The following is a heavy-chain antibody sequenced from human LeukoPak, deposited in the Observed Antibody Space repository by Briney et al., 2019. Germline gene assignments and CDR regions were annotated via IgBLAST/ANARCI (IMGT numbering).Heavy chain of an antibody. CDR2: INPNSGGT. D-gene: IGHD5-12*01. V-gene: IGHV1-2*02. CDR1: GYTFTGYY. J-gene: IGHJ4*02. CDR3: ASRPGYSGYDSSDY. Sequence: ASVKVSCKASGYTFTGYYMHWVRQAPGQGLEWMGWINPNSGGTNYAQKFQGRVTMTRDTSISTAYMELSRLRSEDTAVYYCASRPGYSGYDSSDYWGQGTLVTVSS.